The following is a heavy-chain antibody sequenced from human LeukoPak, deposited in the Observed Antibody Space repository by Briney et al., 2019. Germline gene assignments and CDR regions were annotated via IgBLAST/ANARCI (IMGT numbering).Heavy chain of an antibody. J-gene: IGHJ6*02. CDR1: GYTFTSYG. V-gene: IGHV1-18*01. Sequence: ASVKVSCKASGYTFTSYGISWVRQAPGQGLEWMGWISAYNGNTSYAQKLQGRVTMTTDTSTSTAYMELRSLRSDDTAVYYCARDGATLTGYYKGGYYYYYGMDVWGQGTTVTVSS. D-gene: IGHD3-9*01. CDR2: ISAYNGNT. CDR3: ARDGATLTGYYKGGYYYYYGMDV.